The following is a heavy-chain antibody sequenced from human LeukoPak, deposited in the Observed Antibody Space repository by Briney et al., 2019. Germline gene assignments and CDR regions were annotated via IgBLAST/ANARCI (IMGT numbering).Heavy chain of an antibody. J-gene: IGHJ1*01. Sequence: GGSLRLSCVASGFTFTNYAMSWVRQPPGKGLEWVSAISATRGNTYYADSVQGRFSISRDNGKNSLYLQMNSLRAEDTAVYYCARDLTTSSTAYFHHWGQGTLVTVSS. CDR1: GFTFTNYA. V-gene: IGHV3-23*01. D-gene: IGHD6-6*01. CDR2: ISATRGNT. CDR3: ARDLTTSSTAYFHH.